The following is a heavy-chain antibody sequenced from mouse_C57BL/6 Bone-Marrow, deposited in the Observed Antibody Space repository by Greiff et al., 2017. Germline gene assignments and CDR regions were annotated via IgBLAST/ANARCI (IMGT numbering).Heavy chain of an antibody. V-gene: IGHV1-77*01. CDR2: IGPGSGST. CDR1: GYTFTDYY. J-gene: IGHJ4*01. Sequence: QVQLQQSGAELVKPGASVKISCKASGYTFTDYYINWVKQRPGQGLEWIGKIGPGSGSTYYNEKFKGKATLTADKSSSTAYMQLSSLTSEDSAVYVCARRYYYGRDLYYAMDYWGQGTSVTVSS. CDR3: ARRYYYGRDLYYAMDY. D-gene: IGHD1-1*01.